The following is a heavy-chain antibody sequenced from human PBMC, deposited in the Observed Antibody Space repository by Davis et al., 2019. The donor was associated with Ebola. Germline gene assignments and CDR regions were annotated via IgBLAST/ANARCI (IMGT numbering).Heavy chain of an antibody. CDR3: ARGRSWAFEI. V-gene: IGHV4-34*01. CDR1: GGSFSAYY. J-gene: IGHJ3*02. Sequence: PSETLSLTCAVYGGSFSAYYWSWIRQSPGKGLEWIGEINHTGNTNYNPSLKSRVTISVDRSKKQFSLRLYSVTAADTAVFYCARGRSWAFEIWGQGTIVTVSS. CDR2: INHTGNT.